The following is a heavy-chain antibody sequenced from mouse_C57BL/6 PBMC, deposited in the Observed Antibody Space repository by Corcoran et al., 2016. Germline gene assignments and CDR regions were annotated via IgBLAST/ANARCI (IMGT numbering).Heavy chain of an antibody. CDR2: INAGNGNT. J-gene: IGHJ2*01. CDR3: ARGWGVATIRAHYFYY. CDR1: GYTFTSYA. Sequence: QVQLVQSGAEVKKPGASVKVSCKASGYTFTSYAMHWVRQAPGQRLEWMGWINAGNGNTKYSQKFQGRVTITRDTSASTAYMELSSLRSEDTAVYYCARGWGVATIRAHYFYYCGQGTLVTVSS. D-gene: IGHD1-1*01. V-gene: IGHV1-66*01.